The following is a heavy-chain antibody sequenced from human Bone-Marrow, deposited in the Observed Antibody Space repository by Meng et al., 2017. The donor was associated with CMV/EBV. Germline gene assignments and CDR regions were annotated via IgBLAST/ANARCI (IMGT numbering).Heavy chain of an antibody. CDR2: ISASSGNT. J-gene: IGHJ4*02. CDR3: ARGPVAHSSSPTDY. V-gene: IGHV3-23*04. D-gene: IGHD6-6*01. Sequence: EVQLVESGGGLVQPGGSLRLSWSASGFSFSSYVLRWVRQAPGKGLEWVSAISASSGNTYYADSVKGRFGISRDNSKNTLYLQMSSLRVEDTAIYYCARGPVAHSSSPTDYWGQGALVTVSS. CDR1: GFSFSSYV.